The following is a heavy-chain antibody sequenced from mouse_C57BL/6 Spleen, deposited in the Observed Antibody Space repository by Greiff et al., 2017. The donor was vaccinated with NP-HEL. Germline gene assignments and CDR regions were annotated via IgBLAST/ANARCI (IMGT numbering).Heavy chain of an antibody. V-gene: IGHV1-18*01. CDR3: AREGNSPFAY. J-gene: IGHJ3*01. CDR1: GYTFTDYN. CDR2: INPNNGGN. D-gene: IGHD2-1*01. Sequence: EVQLQQSGPELVKPGASVKIPCKASGYTFTDYNMDWVKQSHGKSLEWIGDINPNNGGNIYNQKCKGKATLTVDTSSSTAYMELRSLTSEDTAVYYCAREGNSPFAYWGQGTLVTVSA.